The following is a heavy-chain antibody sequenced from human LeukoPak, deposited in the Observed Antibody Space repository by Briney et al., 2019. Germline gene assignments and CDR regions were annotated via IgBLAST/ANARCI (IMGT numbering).Heavy chain of an antibody. Sequence: SETLSLTCTVSGGSISSYYWSWIRQPPGKGLEWIGYIYYSGSTNYNPSLKSRVTISVDTSKNQFSLKLSSVTAADTAVYYCASVDNYYGMDVWGQGTTVTVSS. CDR2: IYYSGST. J-gene: IGHJ6*02. CDR1: GGSISSYY. V-gene: IGHV4-59*01. D-gene: IGHD3-22*01. CDR3: ASVDNYYGMDV.